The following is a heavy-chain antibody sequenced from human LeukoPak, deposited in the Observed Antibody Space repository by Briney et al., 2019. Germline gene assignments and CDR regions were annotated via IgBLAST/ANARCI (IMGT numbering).Heavy chain of an antibody. V-gene: IGHV3-20*04. CDR3: ARDGYGYSYDY. J-gene: IGHJ4*02. CDR1: GFTFDGYG. Sequence: PGGSLRLSCAASGFTFDGYGMGWVRQAPGKGLEWVSGINRNGGSTGYVDSVKGRFTIYRDNAKNLLYLQMNSLRVEDTALYYCARDGYGYSYDYWGQGTLVTVSS. D-gene: IGHD5-18*01. CDR2: INRNGGST.